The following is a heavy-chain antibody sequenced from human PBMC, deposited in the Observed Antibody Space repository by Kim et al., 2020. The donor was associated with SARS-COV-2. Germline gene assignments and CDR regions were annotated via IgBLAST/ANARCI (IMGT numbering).Heavy chain of an antibody. CDR3: TRYETLTGLGLDV. J-gene: IGHJ6*02. CDR1: GFTFSGSA. V-gene: IGHV3-73*01. D-gene: IGHD3-9*01. CDR2: IRTKARDYAT. Sequence: GGSLRLSCAGSGFTFSGSAMHWVRQASGKGLEWVGRIRTKARDYATAYAESLKGRFTVSRDDSKNTAYLQMDSLKTEDTAIYYCTRYETLTGLGLDVWGQGTTVTVSS.